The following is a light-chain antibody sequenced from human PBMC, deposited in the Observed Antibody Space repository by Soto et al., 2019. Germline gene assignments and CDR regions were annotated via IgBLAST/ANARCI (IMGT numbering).Light chain of an antibody. J-gene: IGKJ1*01. CDR1: QSMSSR. CDR3: QQNNSYS. Sequence: DIQITQGPSTLPASVGDRVTISCRASQSMSSRLAWYQQKPGKAPKLLIYDASTLESGVPLRFSGSGSGTEFTLTISSLQPDDFSSYYCQQNNSYSFGQGTKVDIK. V-gene: IGKV1-5*01. CDR2: DAS.